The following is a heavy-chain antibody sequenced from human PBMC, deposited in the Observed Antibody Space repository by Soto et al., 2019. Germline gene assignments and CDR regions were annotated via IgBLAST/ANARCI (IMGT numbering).Heavy chain of an antibody. CDR3: ARAGNTVTTAWYLDL. CDR2: ISYDGSHK. J-gene: IGHJ2*01. Sequence: QVQLVESGGGVVQPGKPLRLSCAASGFTFSSYAIHWVRQAPGKGLEWVTVISYDGSHKYYADSVKDRFTISRDNSKNTLYVQMSSLRAEDTAVYYCARAGNTVTTAWYLDLWGRGTQVTVSS. CDR1: GFTFSSYA. D-gene: IGHD4-17*01. V-gene: IGHV3-30-3*01.